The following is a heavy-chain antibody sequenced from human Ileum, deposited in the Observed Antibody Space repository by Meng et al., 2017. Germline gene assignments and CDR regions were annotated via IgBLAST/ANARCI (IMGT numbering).Heavy chain of an antibody. D-gene: IGHD7-27*01. CDR3: ARDHWGSLDY. J-gene: IGHJ4*02. CDR2: AGT. CDR1: GGSVSTSDYQ. V-gene: IGHV4-61*08. Sequence: QVQLQESGPGLVRPSETLSPICTASGGSVSTSDYQWGWIRQPPGKGLEWIGYAGTNYNPSLKSRVTISVDTSKRQFSLKLTSVTAADTAVYYCARDHWGSLDYWGQGILVTVSS.